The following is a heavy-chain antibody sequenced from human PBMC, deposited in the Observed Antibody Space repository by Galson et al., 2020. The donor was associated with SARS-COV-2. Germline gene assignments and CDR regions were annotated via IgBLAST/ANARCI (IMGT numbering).Heavy chain of an antibody. CDR1: GFDFSNWP. J-gene: IGHJ5*02. CDR3: SGPSEESSFGP. Sequence: GESLKISCAASGFDFSNWPMQWARQAPGKGPEWVAVISYDGSTTYYADSVKGRFTISRDNSLHMVYRQMNSLSVEDTAVYYCSGPSEESSFGPWGQGTLVIVSS. D-gene: IGHD6-19*01. V-gene: IGHV3-30*14. CDR2: ISYDGSTT.